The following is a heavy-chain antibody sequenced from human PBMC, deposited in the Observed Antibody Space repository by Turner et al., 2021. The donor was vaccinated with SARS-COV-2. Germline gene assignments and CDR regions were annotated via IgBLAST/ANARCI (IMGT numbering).Heavy chain of an antibody. J-gene: IGHJ5*02. CDR3: ARHGPAAIPILRWFDP. D-gene: IGHD2-2*01. CDR1: GDSISNYY. V-gene: IGHV4-59*08. CDR2: IYKGGST. Sequence: QVHLQESGPGLVKPSETPSLPCVVSGDSISNYYYNWLRLTPGRGLEWIGHIYKGGSTNYAPSLKSRVTISSDSAKNQISLRLTSVNAADTAVYYCARHGPAAIPILRWFDPWGQGISVVVSS.